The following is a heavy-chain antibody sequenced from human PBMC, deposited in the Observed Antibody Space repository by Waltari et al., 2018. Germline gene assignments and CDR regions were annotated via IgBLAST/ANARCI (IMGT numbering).Heavy chain of an antibody. CDR2: ISDSGVIT. CDR1: GFNFISYS. Sequence: EVHLLESGGGLAKPGGSLRPSCAATGFNFISYSLSSVRQARGKGLEWVSGISDSGVITKYADSVKGRFTVSRDNSKNTVFLQLNSLRAEDTAIYYCARHLYSIDYLELGNWGQGTLVTVSS. V-gene: IGHV3-23*01. CDR3: ARHLYSIDYLELGN. J-gene: IGHJ4*02. D-gene: IGHD3-22*01.